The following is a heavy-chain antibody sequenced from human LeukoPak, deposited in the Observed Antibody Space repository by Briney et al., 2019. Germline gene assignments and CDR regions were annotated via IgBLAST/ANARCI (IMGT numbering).Heavy chain of an antibody. J-gene: IGHJ4*02. CDR2: INHSGST. Sequence: SETLSLTCAVYGGSFSGYYWSWIRQPPGKGLEGIGEINHSGSTNYNPSLKSRVTISVDTSKNQFSLKLSSVTAADTAVYYCARGTRGLGYSYGLWGQGTLVTVSS. V-gene: IGHV4-34*01. D-gene: IGHD5-18*01. CDR1: GGSFSGYY. CDR3: ARGTRGLGYSYGL.